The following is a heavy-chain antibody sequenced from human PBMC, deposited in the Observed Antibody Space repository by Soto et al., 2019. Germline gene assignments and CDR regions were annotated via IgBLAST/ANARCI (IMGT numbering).Heavy chain of an antibody. V-gene: IGHV3-23*01. J-gene: IGHJ5*02. Sequence: EVQLLESGGDLVHPGGSLSLSCAASGFTFTSYAMTWVRQAPEKGLEWVSSISASGGTTYYTDSVKGRFTISRDNSKNTLFLQMNXLXAXXTXXYXXXXXXXXFDPWGQGTLVTVSS. CDR2: ISASGGTT. CDR3: XXXXXXFDP. CDR1: GFTFTSYA.